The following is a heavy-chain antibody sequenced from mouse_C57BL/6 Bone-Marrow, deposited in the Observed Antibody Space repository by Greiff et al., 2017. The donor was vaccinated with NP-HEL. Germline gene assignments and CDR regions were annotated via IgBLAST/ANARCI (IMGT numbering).Heavy chain of an antibody. D-gene: IGHD2-3*01. CDR3: ARDYDGDQYYFDY. V-gene: IGHV7-3*01. Sequence: EVKVVESGGGLVQPGGSLSLSCAASGFTFTDYYMSWVRQPPGKALEWLGFIRNKANGYTTEYSASVKGRFTISRDNSQSILYLQMKALRAEDSATYYCARDYDGDQYYFDYWGQGTTLTVSS. J-gene: IGHJ2*01. CDR1: GFTFTDYY. CDR2: IRNKANGYTT.